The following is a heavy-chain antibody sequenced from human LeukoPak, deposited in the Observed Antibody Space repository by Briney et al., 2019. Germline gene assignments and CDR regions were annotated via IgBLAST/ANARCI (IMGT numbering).Heavy chain of an antibody. CDR2: ISGSGGST. CDR3: AEGSVGALGCFDY. V-gene: IGHV3-23*01. J-gene: IGHJ4*02. CDR1: GFTFSSYA. D-gene: IGHD1-26*01. Sequence: GGSLRPSCAASGFTFSSYAMSWVRQAPGKGLEWVSAISGSGGSTYYADSVKGRFTISRDNSKNTLYLQMNSLRAEDTAVYYCAEGSVGALGCFDYWGQGTLVTVSS.